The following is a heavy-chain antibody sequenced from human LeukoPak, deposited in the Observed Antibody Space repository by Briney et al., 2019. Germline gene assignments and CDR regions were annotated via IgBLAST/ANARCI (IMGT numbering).Heavy chain of an antibody. CDR3: ARDRLTEAANH. V-gene: IGHV3-20*04. Sequence: RPGGSLRLSCAASGFTFNDYGMSWVRQAPGKGLEWVSGINWNGGRTGYADSMKGRFIISRDNAKNSLYLQVNSLRAEDTAVYYCARDRLTEAANHWGQGTLVTVSS. J-gene: IGHJ5*02. CDR1: GFTFNDYG. CDR2: INWNGGRT. D-gene: IGHD5-18*01.